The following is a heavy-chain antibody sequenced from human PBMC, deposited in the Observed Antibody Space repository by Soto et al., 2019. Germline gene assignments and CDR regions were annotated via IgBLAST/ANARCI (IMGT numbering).Heavy chain of an antibody. J-gene: IGHJ4*02. CDR3: ARRTAGRNFDY. CDR1: GFTFSDSY. D-gene: IGHD6-6*01. CDR2: ISSSGSNI. V-gene: IGHV3-11*01. Sequence: GGSLRLSCAASGFTFSDSYMSWIRQAPGKGLEWVSYISSSGSNIYYADSVKGRFTISRDNAKNSLYLQMNSLRAEDTAVYYCARRTAGRNFDYWGQGTLVTVSS.